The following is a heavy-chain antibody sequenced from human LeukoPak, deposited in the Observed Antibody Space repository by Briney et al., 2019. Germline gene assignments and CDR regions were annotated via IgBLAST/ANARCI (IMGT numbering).Heavy chain of an antibody. Sequence: PGGSLRLSCAASGFTFRRYSMTWVRQAPGKGLEWVSTITGSGTYIYYAESVKGRFTISRDDAKNSLYLQMNTLGAEDTAVYYCARDGPSWSRDYWGQGTLVTVSS. J-gene: IGHJ4*02. CDR1: GFTFRRYS. CDR2: ITGSGTYI. V-gene: IGHV3-21*01. CDR3: ARDGPSWSRDY. D-gene: IGHD2-15*01.